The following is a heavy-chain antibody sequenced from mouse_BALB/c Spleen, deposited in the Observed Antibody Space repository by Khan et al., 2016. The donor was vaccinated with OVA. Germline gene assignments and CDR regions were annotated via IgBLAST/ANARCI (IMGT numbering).Heavy chain of an antibody. V-gene: IGHV1-69*02. CDR2: IYPSDSYT. Sequence: QVQLQQPGTELVRPGASVKLSCKASGYTFTNYWINWVKQRPGQGLEWIGNIYPSDSYTNYNQKFKDKATLTVDKSSSTAYMQLSSPTSEDSAVYYCSREVRLHYYAMDYWGQGTSGTVAS. D-gene: IGHD2-14*01. J-gene: IGHJ4*01. CDR3: SREVRLHYYAMDY. CDR1: GYTFTNYW.